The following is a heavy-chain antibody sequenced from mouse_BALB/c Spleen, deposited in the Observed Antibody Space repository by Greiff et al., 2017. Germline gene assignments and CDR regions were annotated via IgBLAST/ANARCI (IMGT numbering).Heavy chain of an antibody. Sequence: EVMLVESGGGLVQPGGSRKLSCAASGFTFSSFGMHWVRQAPEKGLEWVAYISSGSSTIYYADTVKGRFTISRDNPKNTLFLQMTSLRSEDTAMYYCASGNYYYAMDYWGQGTSITVSS. CDR3: ASGNYYYAMDY. J-gene: IGHJ4*01. CDR1: GFTFSSFG. CDR2: ISSGSSTI. D-gene: IGHD2-1*01. V-gene: IGHV5-17*02.